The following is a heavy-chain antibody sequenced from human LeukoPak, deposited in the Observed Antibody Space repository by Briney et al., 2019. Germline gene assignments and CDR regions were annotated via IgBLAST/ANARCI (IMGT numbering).Heavy chain of an antibody. D-gene: IGHD1-26*01. CDR2: IYYSGST. CDR3: ARPAGSYYSGYNWFDP. V-gene: IGHV4-39*01. CDR1: GGSISSSSYY. J-gene: IGHJ5*02. Sequence: SETLSLTCTVSGGSISSSSYYWGWIRQPPGKGLEWIGSIYYSGSTYYNPSLKSRVTISVDTSKNQFSLKLSSVTAADTAVYYCARPAGSYYSGYNWFDPWGQGTLVTVSS.